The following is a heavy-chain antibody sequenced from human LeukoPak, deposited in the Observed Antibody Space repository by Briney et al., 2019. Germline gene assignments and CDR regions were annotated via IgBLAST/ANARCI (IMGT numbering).Heavy chain of an antibody. CDR3: ARDLRWGCYYDSSGYCHAFDI. D-gene: IGHD3-22*01. CDR2: INPNSGGT. V-gene: IGHV1-2*02. Sequence: GASVKVSCKASGYTFTGYYMHWVRQAPGQGLEWMGWINPNSGGTNYAQKLQGRVTMTTDTSTSTAYMELRSLRSDDTAVYYCARDLRWGCYYDSSGYCHAFDIWGQGTMVTVSS. J-gene: IGHJ3*02. CDR1: GYTFTGYY.